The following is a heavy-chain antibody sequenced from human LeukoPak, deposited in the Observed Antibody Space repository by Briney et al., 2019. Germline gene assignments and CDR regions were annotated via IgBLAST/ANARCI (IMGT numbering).Heavy chain of an antibody. V-gene: IGHV3-48*03. CDR3: ARDNGYCSSTSCSGYYYGMDV. CDR1: GFTFSSYE. D-gene: IGHD2-2*03. CDR2: ISSSGSTI. J-gene: IGHJ6*04. Sequence: PGGSLRLSCAASGFTFSSYEMNWVRQAPGKGLEWVSYISSSGSTIYYADSVKGRFTIYRDNAKNSLYLQMNSLRAEDTAVYYCARDNGYCSSTSCSGYYYGMDVWGKGTTVTVSS.